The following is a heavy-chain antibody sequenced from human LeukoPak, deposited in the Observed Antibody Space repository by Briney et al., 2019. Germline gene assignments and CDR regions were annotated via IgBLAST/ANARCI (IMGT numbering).Heavy chain of an antibody. D-gene: IGHD5-24*01. CDR2: IYYSGST. J-gene: IGHJ4*02. V-gene: IGHV4-39*01. CDR3: ARQRGDGYNPFFDY. CDR1: GGSISSSSYY. Sequence: SETLSLTCTVSGGSISSSSYYWGWIRQPPGKGPEWIGSIYYSGSTYYNPSLKSRVTISVDTSKNQFSLKLSSVTAADTAVYYCARQRGDGYNPFFDYWGQGTLVTVSS.